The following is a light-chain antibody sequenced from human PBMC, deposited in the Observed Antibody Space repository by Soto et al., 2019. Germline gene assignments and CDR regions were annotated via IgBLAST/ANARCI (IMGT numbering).Light chain of an antibody. CDR1: QSVSSNS. CDR3: QQYGRSATFT. J-gene: IGKJ3*01. CDR2: GAS. Sequence: EIVLTQSPGTLSLSPGERATLSCRASQSVSSNSLAWYQQKPGQAPTLLIYGASSRATGIPDRFSGSGSGTDFTLTISRLGPEDFAVYYCQQYGRSATFTFGPGTKVDIK. V-gene: IGKV3-20*01.